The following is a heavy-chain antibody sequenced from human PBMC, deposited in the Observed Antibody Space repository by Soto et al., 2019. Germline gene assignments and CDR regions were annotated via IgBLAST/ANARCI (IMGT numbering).Heavy chain of an antibody. CDR2: ILHDRSTN. Sequence: QVQLVESGGGVVQSGRSLRLSCAASGFTFSSYAMHWVRQAPGKGLELVASILHDRSTNDYADSVKGRFTISSDNAKNTLYLQMNTLRTESTAVYYCARGTGSYITTTRRPLFAYLGQGTLVTVSS. CDR1: GFTFSSYA. V-gene: IGHV3-30-3*01. CDR3: ARGTGSYITTTRRPLFAY. D-gene: IGHD2-2*02. J-gene: IGHJ4*02.